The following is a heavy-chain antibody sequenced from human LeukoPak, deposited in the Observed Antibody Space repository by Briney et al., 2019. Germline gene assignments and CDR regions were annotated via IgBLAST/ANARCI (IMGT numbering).Heavy chain of an antibody. V-gene: IGHV4-39*01. CDR3: VNYGGTYYCYYGMDV. CDR1: GGSISSSSYY. CDR2: IYYSGST. D-gene: IGHD4-23*01. J-gene: IGHJ6*02. Sequence: SETLSLTCTIPGGSISSSSYYWGCIRQPPGKGLEWIGSIYYSGSTYYNPSLKSRVTISVDTSKNQFSLNVTSVTAADTAVYYCVNYGGTYYCYYGMDVWGQGTTVTVSS.